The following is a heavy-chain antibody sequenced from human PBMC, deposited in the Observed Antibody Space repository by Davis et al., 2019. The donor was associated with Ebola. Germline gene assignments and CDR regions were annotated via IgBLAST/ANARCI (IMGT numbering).Heavy chain of an antibody. CDR1: GGTFSSYA. J-gene: IGHJ2*01. CDR3: AREGGNSGWYFDL. V-gene: IGHV1-69*13. CDR2: IIPFFDTA. Sequence: AASVKVSCKASGGTFSSYAISWVRQAPGQGLEWMGGIIPFFDTANYAQKFQGRVTITADDSTGTAYMELSSLRSEDTAVYYCAREGGNSGWYFDLWGRGTLVTVSS. D-gene: IGHD4-23*01.